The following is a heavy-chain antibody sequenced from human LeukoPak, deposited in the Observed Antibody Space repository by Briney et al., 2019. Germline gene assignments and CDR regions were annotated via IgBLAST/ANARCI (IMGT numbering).Heavy chain of an antibody. Sequence: GASVKFSCKASGYTFTGYYMHWGRQAPGQGLEWMGWINPNSVGTNYAQKFQGRVTMTRDTSISTAYMELSRLRSDDTAVYYCARRDGYNVFDYWGQGTLVTVSS. D-gene: IGHD5-24*01. V-gene: IGHV1-2*02. J-gene: IGHJ4*02. CDR1: GYTFTGYY. CDR3: ARRDGYNVFDY. CDR2: INPNSVGT.